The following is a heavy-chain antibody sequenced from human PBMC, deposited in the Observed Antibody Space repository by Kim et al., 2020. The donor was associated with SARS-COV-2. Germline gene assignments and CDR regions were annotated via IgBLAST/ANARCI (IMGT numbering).Heavy chain of an antibody. V-gene: IGHV3-30*18. CDR1: GFTFSSYG. J-gene: IGHJ4*02. Sequence: GGSLRLSCAASGFTFSSYGMHWVRQAPGKGLEWVAVISYDGSNKYYADSVKGRFTISRDNSKNTLYLQMNSLRAEDTAVYYCAKDRRNWNGIIDYWGQGTLVTVSS. CDR3: AKDRRNWNGIIDY. CDR2: ISYDGSNK. D-gene: IGHD1-1*01.